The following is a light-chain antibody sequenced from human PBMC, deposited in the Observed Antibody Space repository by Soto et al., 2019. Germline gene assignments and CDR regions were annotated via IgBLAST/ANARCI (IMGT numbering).Light chain of an antibody. CDR1: QSLVYRDGKTY. V-gene: IGKV2-30*01. Sequence: DVVMTQSPLSLSVTLGQPASISCRSSQSLVYRDGKTYLNWFHQRPGQSPRRLIYNVSKRDSGAPARFSGSGSGTDFTLNISRVEAEDVGVYSCIQCAHWPPTIGPGTKVDIK. CDR2: NVS. CDR3: IQCAHWPPT. J-gene: IGKJ3*01.